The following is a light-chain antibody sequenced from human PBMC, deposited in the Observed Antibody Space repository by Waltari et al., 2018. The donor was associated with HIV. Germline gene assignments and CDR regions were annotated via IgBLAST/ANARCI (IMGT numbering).Light chain of an antibody. CDR3: ATWDDTLSGHVV. V-gene: IGLV1-47*01. Sequence: QSVLTQPPSASGTPGQRITISCSGSSSNIGSNYVYWYQQLPGTAPKLLIYRNNRRPAGVPDRSSGSKSGTSASLAISGLRSEDEADYYWATWDDTLSGHVVFGGGTKLNVL. J-gene: IGLJ2*01. CDR2: RNN. CDR1: SSNIGSNY.